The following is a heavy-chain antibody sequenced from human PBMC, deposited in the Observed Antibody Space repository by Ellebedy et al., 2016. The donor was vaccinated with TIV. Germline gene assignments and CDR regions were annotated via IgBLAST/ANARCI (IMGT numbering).Heavy chain of an antibody. CDR2: INHSGST. D-gene: IGHD2-15*01. Sequence: SETLSLXXAVYGGSFSGYYWSWIRQPPGKGLEWIGEINHSGSTNYNPSLKSRVTISVDTSKNQFSLKLSSVTAADTAVYYCARGVLLNAFDIWGQGTMVTVSS. V-gene: IGHV4-34*01. J-gene: IGHJ3*02. CDR3: ARGVLLNAFDI. CDR1: GGSFSGYY.